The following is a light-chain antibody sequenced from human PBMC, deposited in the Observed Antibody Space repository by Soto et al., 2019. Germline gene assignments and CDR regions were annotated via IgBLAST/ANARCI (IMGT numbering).Light chain of an antibody. CDR3: CSYAGTYIWV. Sequence: QSALTQPRSVSGSPGQSVTISCTGTSSDVGGYNYVSWYQQHPGKAPKLMIYDVTKRPSGVPDRFSGSKSGNTASLTISGLQADDEADFYCCSYAGTYIWVFGGGTQLTVL. J-gene: IGLJ3*02. V-gene: IGLV2-11*01. CDR1: SSDVGGYNY. CDR2: DVT.